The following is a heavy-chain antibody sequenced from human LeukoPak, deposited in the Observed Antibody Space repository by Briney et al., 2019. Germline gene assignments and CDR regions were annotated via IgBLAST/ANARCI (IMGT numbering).Heavy chain of an antibody. J-gene: IGHJ2*01. V-gene: IGHV1-2*02. CDR2: INPKSGDT. Sequence: ASVKVSCKASGYTFTKYYIHWVRQAPGQGPEWMGWINPKSGDTSYVRKFQGRVTMTRDTSSSTLYMELDSLRSDDTAVYFCVRDSGGPGFFWYFDLWGRGTPVIVSS. CDR3: VRDSGGPGFFWYFDL. CDR1: GYTFTKYY.